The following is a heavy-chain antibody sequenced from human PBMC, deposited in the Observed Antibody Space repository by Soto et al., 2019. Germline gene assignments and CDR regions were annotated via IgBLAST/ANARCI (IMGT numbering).Heavy chain of an antibody. CDR3: AKGASTTVFAFNDY. J-gene: IGHJ4*02. V-gene: IGHV3-9*01. CDR2: ISWNSGNL. D-gene: IGHD4-17*01. CDR1: GFTFDDYA. Sequence: EVQLVESGGGLVQPGRSLRLSCAASGFTFDDYAMHWVRQGPGKGLEWVSSISWNSGNLGYADSVKGRFTISRDNAKNCLYLQMNILRGEDTALDYCAKGASTTVFAFNDYWGQGTLVTVSS.